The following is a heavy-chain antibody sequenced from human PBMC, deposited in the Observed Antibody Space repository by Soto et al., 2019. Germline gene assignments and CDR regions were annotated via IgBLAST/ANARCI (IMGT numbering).Heavy chain of an antibody. J-gene: IGHJ4*02. CDR1: GGSISSYY. V-gene: IGHV4-59*01. Sequence: SETLSLTCTVSGGSISSYYWSWSRQPPGKGLEWIGYIYYSGSTNYNPSLKSRVTISVDTSKNQFSLKLSSVTAADTAVYYCASYDFWSGDNYFDYWGQGTLVTV. CDR2: IYYSGST. CDR3: ASYDFWSGDNYFDY. D-gene: IGHD3-3*01.